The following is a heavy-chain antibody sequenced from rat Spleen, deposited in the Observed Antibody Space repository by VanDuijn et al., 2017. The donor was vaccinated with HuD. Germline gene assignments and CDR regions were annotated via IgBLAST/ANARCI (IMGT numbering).Heavy chain of an antibody. Sequence: EVQLVESGGGLVQPGRSLKLSCAASGFTFSDYYMAWVRQAPKKGLEWVASIINTGDATYYPDSVKGRFSISRDNAKGTLFLQMSSLRSEDTATYYCTRVLTFGYVMDAWGQGASVTVSS. CDR1: GFTFSDYY. V-gene: IGHV5-20*01. J-gene: IGHJ4*01. CDR3: TRVLTFGYVMDA. CDR2: IINTGDAT. D-gene: IGHD4-3*01.